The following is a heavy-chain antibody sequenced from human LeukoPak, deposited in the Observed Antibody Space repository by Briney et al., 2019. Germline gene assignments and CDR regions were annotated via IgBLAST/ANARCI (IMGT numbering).Heavy chain of an antibody. V-gene: IGHV4-59*08. Sequence: PSETLPLTCTVSGGSISSYYWSWIRQPPGKGLEWIGYIYYSGSTYYNPSLKSRVTISVDTSKNQFSLKLSSVTAADTAVYYCARMVGYYERTPYYFDYWGQGTLVTVSS. CDR1: GGSISSYY. CDR2: IYYSGST. D-gene: IGHD3-22*01. CDR3: ARMVGYYERTPYYFDY. J-gene: IGHJ4*02.